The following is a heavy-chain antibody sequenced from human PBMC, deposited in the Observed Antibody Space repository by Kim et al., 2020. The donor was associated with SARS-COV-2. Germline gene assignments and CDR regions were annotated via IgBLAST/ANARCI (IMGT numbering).Heavy chain of an antibody. Sequence: GGSLRLSCAASGFTFSSYAMSWVRQAPGKGLEWVSAISGSGGSTYYANSVKGRYTISRDNSKNTLYLQMHSLRAEDTTVYYCAKDYWESRDYSLDAFDIWGHGTMVTVSS. CDR3: AKDYWESRDYSLDAFDI. V-gene: IGHV3-23*01. J-gene: IGHJ3*02. CDR2: ISGSGGST. D-gene: IGHD3-16*01. CDR1: GFTFSSYA.